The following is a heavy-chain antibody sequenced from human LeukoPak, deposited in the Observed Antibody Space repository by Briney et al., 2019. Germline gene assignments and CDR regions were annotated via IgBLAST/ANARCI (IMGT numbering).Heavy chain of an antibody. CDR1: GFTVSSNY. CDR2: IYSGGST. D-gene: IGHD3-10*02. CDR3: ARDAANYGRGVTPWD. V-gene: IGHV3-53*04. Sequence: GGSLRLSCAASGFTVSSNYMSWVRQAPGKGLEWVSVIYSGGSTYYADSVKGRFTISRHNSKNTLYLQMNSLRAEDTAVYYCARDAANYGRGVTPWDWGQGTLVTVSS. J-gene: IGHJ4*02.